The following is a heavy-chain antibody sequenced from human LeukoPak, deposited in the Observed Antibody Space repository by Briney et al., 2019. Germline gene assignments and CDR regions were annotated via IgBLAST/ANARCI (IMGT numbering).Heavy chain of an antibody. J-gene: IGHJ6*02. Sequence: GGSLRLSCAASGFTFDDYAMHWVRQAPGKGLEWVSGISWNSGSIGYADSVKGRFTISRDNAKNSLYLQMNSLRAEDTALCYCAKEAAYCSSTSCYEGYGMDVWGQGTTVTVPS. CDR1: GFTFDDYA. D-gene: IGHD2-2*01. V-gene: IGHV3-9*01. CDR3: AKEAAYCSSTSCYEGYGMDV. CDR2: ISWNSGSI.